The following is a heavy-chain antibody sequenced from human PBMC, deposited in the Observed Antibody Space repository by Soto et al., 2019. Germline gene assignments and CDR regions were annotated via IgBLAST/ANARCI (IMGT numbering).Heavy chain of an antibody. CDR2: TYYRSKWST. Sequence: SQTLSLTCAISGDSVSSKSAAWNWIRHRPSRGLEWLGRTYYRSKWSTDYAVSVESRITLNPDTSKNQFSLHLNSVTPEDTAVYYCTRALAGSYDSWAQGTMVTVSS. CDR3: TRALAGSYDS. J-gene: IGHJ5*01. V-gene: IGHV6-1*01. CDR1: GDSVSSKSAA. D-gene: IGHD1-26*01.